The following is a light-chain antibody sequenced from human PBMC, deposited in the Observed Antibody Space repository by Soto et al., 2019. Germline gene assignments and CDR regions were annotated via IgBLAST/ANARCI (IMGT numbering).Light chain of an antibody. CDR3: SSYKTSNTRQIV. CDR2: DVS. Sequence: QYVLTQPASVSGSPGQSITISCTGTSSDVGSYNYVSWYQHHPGKAPKLMIFDVSNRPSGVSNRFSGSKSGNTASLTISGLQPEDEADYYCSSYKTSNTRQIVVGTGTKVTVL. J-gene: IGLJ1*01. V-gene: IGLV2-14*03. CDR1: SSDVGSYNY.